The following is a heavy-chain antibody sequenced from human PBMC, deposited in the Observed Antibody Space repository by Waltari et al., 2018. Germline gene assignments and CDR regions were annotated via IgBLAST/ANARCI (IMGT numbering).Heavy chain of an antibody. CDR3: AKDREGVAAAGTDY. V-gene: IGHV3-30*02. J-gene: IGHJ4*02. CDR2: LRYYGSNK. D-gene: IGHD6-13*01. Sequence: QVQLVESGGGVVQPGGSLRLSCEASGFNFSNYGRHWVRQGPGKGLEWVAFLRYYGSNKYYSDSVKGRFTISRDNSKNTLYLQLNSLRAEDTAVYYCAKDREGVAAAGTDYWGQGTLVTVSS. CDR1: GFNFSNYG.